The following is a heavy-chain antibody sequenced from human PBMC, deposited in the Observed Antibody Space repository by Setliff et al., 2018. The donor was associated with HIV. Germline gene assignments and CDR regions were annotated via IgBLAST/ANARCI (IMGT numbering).Heavy chain of an antibody. D-gene: IGHD6-19*01. CDR1: GDSITSGHFY. CDR3: ARPHSGRGGGAYFDP. CDR2: ILDGRVT. J-gene: IGHJ5*02. Sequence: PSETLSLTCTVSGDSITSGHFYWGWIRQAPGKGLEWIGNILDGRVTFFNPSLRGRVTISVDASKNHVSLNLRSVTAADSAVYHCARPHSGRGGGAYFDPWGQGILVTVSS. V-gene: IGHV4-39*01.